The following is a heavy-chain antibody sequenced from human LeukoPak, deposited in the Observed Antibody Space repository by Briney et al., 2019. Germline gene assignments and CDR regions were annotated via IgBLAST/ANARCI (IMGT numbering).Heavy chain of an antibody. V-gene: IGHV3-23*01. CDR3: AKERTGGWPFDY. D-gene: IGHD6-19*01. Sequence: GGSLRLSCAASGFTFSSYDMHWVRQAPGKGLEWVSGISGSRGTTYYADSVKGRLTISRDNSKNTLYLQMNSLRADDTAVYYCAKERTGGWPFDYWGQGTLVTVSS. J-gene: IGHJ4*02. CDR2: ISGSRGTT. CDR1: GFTFSSYD.